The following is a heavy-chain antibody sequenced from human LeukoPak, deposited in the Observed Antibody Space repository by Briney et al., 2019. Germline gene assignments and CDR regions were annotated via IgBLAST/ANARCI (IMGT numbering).Heavy chain of an antibody. J-gene: IGHJ6*02. V-gene: IGHV4-31*03. D-gene: IGHD2-2*01. Sequence: PSETLSLTCTVSGGSISSGGYYWSWIRQHPGKGLEWIGYIYYSGSTYYNPSLKSRVTISVDTSKNQFSLKLSSVTAADTAVYYCARDRYCSSTSCNGYGMDVWGQGTTVTVSS. CDR2: IYYSGST. CDR3: ARDRYCSSTSCNGYGMDV. CDR1: GGSISSGGYY.